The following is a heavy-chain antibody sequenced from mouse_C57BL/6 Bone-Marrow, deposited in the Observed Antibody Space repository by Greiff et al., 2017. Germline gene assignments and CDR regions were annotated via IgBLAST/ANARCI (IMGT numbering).Heavy chain of an antibody. CDR3: ARHPITCYAMDY. V-gene: IGHV5-15*01. J-gene: IGHJ4*01. D-gene: IGHD1-1*01. CDR1: GFTFSDYG. Sequence: EVKLMESGGGLVQPGGSLKLSCAASGFTFSDYGMAWVRQAPRKGPEWVAFISNLAYSIYYADTVTGRFTISRENAKNTLYLEMSSLRSEDTAMYYCARHPITCYAMDYWGQGTSVTVSS. CDR2: ISNLAYSI.